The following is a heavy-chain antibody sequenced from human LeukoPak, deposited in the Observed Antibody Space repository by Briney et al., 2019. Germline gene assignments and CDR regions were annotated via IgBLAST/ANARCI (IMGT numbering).Heavy chain of an antibody. Sequence: GGSLRLSCAASGFTFSSYSMNWVRQAPGKGLEWVSSISSSSSYIYYADSVKGRFTISRDNSKNTLYLQMNSLRAEDTAVYYCAKDHDYGGNSGGYWGQGTLVTVSS. V-gene: IGHV3-21*04. CDR1: GFTFSSYS. D-gene: IGHD4-23*01. CDR2: ISSSSSYI. J-gene: IGHJ4*02. CDR3: AKDHDYGGNSGGY.